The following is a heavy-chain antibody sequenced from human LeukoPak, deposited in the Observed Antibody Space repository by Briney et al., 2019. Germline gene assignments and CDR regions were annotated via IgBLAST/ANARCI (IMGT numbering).Heavy chain of an antibody. CDR1: GFNFDDNV. Sequence: GGSLRLSCAASGFNFDDNVMHWVRYAPGKGLEWVSLISDDGYGTYYADSVKGRFTISRDNSKNSLYLQMNSLRSEDTALYYCATMGPLDYWGQGTLVTVSS. D-gene: IGHD4/OR15-4a*01. J-gene: IGHJ4*02. CDR2: ISDDGYGT. V-gene: IGHV3-43*02. CDR3: ATMGPLDY.